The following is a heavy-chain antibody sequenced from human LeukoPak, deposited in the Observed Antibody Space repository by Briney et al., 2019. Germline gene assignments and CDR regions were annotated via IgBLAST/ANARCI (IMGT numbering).Heavy chain of an antibody. CDR1: GFTFRSSW. CDR2: ISSSSSYI. V-gene: IGHV3-21*01. Sequence: GGSLRLSCAASGFTFRSSWMHWVRQAPGKGLEWVSSISSSSSYIYYADSVKGRFTISRDNAKNSLYLQMNSLRAEDTAVYYCARDVGSSGWYLDWGQGTLVTVSS. CDR3: ARDVGSSGWYLD. J-gene: IGHJ4*02. D-gene: IGHD6-19*01.